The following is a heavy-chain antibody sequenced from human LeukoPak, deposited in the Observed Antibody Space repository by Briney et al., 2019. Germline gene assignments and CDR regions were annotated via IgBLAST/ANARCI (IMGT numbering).Heavy chain of an antibody. J-gene: IGHJ6*03. Sequence: ASVKVSCKASGYTFTSYGINWVRQATGQGLEWMGWMNPNSGNTGYAQKFQGRVTMTRNTSISTAYMELSSLRSEDTAVYYCARSAPGVVPVAILYYYYYYMDVWGKGTTVTVSS. V-gene: IGHV1-8*01. D-gene: IGHD2-2*02. CDR1: GYTFTSYG. CDR2: MNPNSGNT. CDR3: ARSAPGVVPVAILYYYYYYMDV.